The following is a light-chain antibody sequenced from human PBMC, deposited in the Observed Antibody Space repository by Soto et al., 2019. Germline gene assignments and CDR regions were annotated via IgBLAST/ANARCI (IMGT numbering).Light chain of an antibody. J-gene: IGLJ1*01. V-gene: IGLV2-8*01. CDR1: SSDIGGYKY. CDR2: EVS. CDR3: SSYAGSNNFV. Sequence: QSVLTQPPSASGSPGQSVTISCTGTSSDIGGYKYVSWYQQHPGKAPKVMIYEVSKRPSGVPDRFSGSKSGNTASLTVSGLQAEDEADYYCSSYAGSNNFVFGTGTKVNVL.